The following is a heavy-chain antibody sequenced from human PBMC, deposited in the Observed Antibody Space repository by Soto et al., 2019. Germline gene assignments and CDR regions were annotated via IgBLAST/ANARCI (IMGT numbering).Heavy chain of an antibody. CDR2: ISSSSSTI. D-gene: IGHD3-22*01. CDR3: ARDDSSGYYLTYFDY. Sequence: GGSLRLSCAASGFTFSSYSMNWVRQAPGKGLEWVSYISSSSSTIYYADSVKGRFTISRDNAKNSLYLQMNSLRDEDTAVYYCARDDSSGYYLTYFDYWGQGTLVTVSS. CDR1: GFTFSSYS. J-gene: IGHJ4*02. V-gene: IGHV3-48*02.